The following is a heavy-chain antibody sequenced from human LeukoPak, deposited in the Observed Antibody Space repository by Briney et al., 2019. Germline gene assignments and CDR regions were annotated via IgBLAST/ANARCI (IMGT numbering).Heavy chain of an antibody. V-gene: IGHV1-69*05. CDR3: ARGWNYYYYYMDV. D-gene: IGHD2-15*01. CDR2: IIPIFGTA. J-gene: IGHJ6*03. Sequence: ASVKVSCEASGGTFSSYAISWVRQAPGQGLEWMGGIIPIFGTANYAQKFQGRVTITTDESTSTAYMELSSLRSEDTAVYYCARGWNYYYYYMDVWGKGTTVTVSS. CDR1: GGTFSSYA.